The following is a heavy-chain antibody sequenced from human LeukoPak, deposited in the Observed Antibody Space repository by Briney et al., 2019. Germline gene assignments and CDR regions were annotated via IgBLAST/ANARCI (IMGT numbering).Heavy chain of an antibody. CDR1: GYTFTSYY. D-gene: IGHD3-22*01. CDR2: VDPEDGET. V-gene: IGHV1-69-2*01. Sequence: GASVKVSCKASGYTFTSYYMHWVQQAPGKGLEWMGLVDPEDGETIYAEKFQGRVTITADTSTDTAYMELSSLRSEDTAVYYCARRVYYDRSGYYPLDYWGQGTLVTVSS. CDR3: ARRVYYDRSGYYPLDY. J-gene: IGHJ4*02.